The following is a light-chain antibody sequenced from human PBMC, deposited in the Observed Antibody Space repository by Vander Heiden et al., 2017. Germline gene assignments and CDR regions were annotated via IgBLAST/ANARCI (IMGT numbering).Light chain of an antibody. V-gene: IGKV1-5*03. Sequence: DIQMTQSPSTLSASVGDRVTITCRASQSISSWLAWYQQKPGKAHKLLIYKASSLESGVPSRFSGSGSGTEFTLTISSLQPDDFATYYCQQYVTFGQGTKVEIK. CDR3: QQYVT. CDR2: KAS. J-gene: IGKJ1*01. CDR1: QSISSW.